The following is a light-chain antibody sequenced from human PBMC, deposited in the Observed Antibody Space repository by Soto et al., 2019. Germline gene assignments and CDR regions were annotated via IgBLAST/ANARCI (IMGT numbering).Light chain of an antibody. J-gene: IGLJ1*01. CDR3: SSYTSSSTLGYV. V-gene: IGLV2-14*01. CDR2: DVS. CDR1: SSDVGGYNY. Sequence: QSALTQPASVSGSPGQSITISCTGTSSDVGGYNYVSWYQQHPGKAPKLMIYDVSNRPSGVSNRFSGSKSGNTAPLTISGLQAEDEADYYCSSYTSSSTLGYVFGTGTKVTV.